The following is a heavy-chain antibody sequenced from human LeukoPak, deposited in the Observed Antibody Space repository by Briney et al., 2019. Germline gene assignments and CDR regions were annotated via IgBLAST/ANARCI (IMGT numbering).Heavy chain of an antibody. V-gene: IGHV4-4*07. CDR3: GRDPGLIAWFEP. CDR2: IHTSGRT. J-gene: IGHJ5*02. Sequence: SETLSLTCAVSGGSFSGYYRNWIRQPAGKGLEWIGRIHTSGRTNYNPSLKSRVTMSVDTSKKQFSLKLSSATAADTAVYYWGRDPGLIAWFEPWGQGTLVTVSS. CDR1: GGSFSGYY. D-gene: IGHD2-21*01.